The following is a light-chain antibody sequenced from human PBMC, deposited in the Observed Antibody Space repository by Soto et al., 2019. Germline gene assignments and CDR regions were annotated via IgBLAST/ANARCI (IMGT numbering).Light chain of an antibody. CDR2: GAS. CDR1: QSVSSTY. V-gene: IGKV3-20*01. CDR3: QQYGGSRWT. Sequence: EIVLTQSPGTLSLSPGERATLSCRASQSVSSTYLAWYQQKPGQAPRLLIYGASNRATGIPDRFRGSGSGTDFTLTISRLEPEDCAVYYCQQYGGSRWTFGQRTRVDI. J-gene: IGKJ1*01.